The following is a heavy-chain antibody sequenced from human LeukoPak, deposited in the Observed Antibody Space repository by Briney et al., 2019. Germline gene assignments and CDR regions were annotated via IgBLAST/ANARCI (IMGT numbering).Heavy chain of an antibody. V-gene: IGHV5-51*01. CDR3: ARSSYYYDSSGYSFDY. J-gene: IGHJ4*02. CDR1: GYGFNSYW. CDR2: IYPGDSDT. D-gene: IGHD3-22*01. Sequence: GESLKISCKGPGYGFNSYWIGWVRQMPGKGLEWMGIIYPGDSDTRYSPPFQGQVTISADKSISTAYLQWSSLKASDTAMYYCARSSYYYDSSGYSFDYWGQGTLVTVSS.